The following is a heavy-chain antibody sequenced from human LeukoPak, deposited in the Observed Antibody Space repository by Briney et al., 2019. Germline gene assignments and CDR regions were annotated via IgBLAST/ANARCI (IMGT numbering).Heavy chain of an antibody. Sequence: PGGSLRLSCAASGFTFSSYGMHWVRQAPGKGLEWVAVISYDGSNKYYADSVKGRFTISRDNSKNTLYLQMNSLRAEGTAVYYCAKDERNWNYNLASQTYDWGQGTLVTVSS. CDR3: AKDERNWNYNLASQTYD. D-gene: IGHD1-7*01. J-gene: IGHJ4*02. V-gene: IGHV3-30*18. CDR1: GFTFSSYG. CDR2: ISYDGSNK.